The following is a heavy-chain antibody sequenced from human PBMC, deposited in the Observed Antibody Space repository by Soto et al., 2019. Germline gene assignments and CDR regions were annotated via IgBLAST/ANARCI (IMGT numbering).Heavy chain of an antibody. Sequence: PSETLSLTCTFSLGSISSGTNYCAWIRQPPWKGLEWIANIYYSGSTFYNPSLKSRVTISLDTSKNQFSLKLRSVTAADTAVYYCARNEAGWYFDSWGQGTLVIVSS. D-gene: IGHD6-25*01. CDR3: ARNEAGWYFDS. CDR1: LGSISSGTNY. CDR2: IYYSGST. V-gene: IGHV4-39*01. J-gene: IGHJ4*02.